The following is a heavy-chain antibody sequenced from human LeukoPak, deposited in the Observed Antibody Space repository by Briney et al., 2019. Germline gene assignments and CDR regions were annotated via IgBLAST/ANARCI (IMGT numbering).Heavy chain of an antibody. Sequence: PSETLSLTCTVSGGSISNNNYYWAWIRQPPGKGLECIGSIYYSGSPYYNPSLKSRVTISVDTSKNQFSLRLSSVTAADTAVYYCATWRTAKTGFDYWGQGTLFTVSS. V-gene: IGHV4-39*01. CDR2: IYYSGSP. D-gene: IGHD1-1*01. J-gene: IGHJ4*02. CDR1: GGSISNNNYY. CDR3: ATWRTAKTGFDY.